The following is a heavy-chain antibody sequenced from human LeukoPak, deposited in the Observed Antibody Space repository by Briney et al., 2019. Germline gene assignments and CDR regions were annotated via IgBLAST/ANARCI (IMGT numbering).Heavy chain of an antibody. D-gene: IGHD1-26*01. J-gene: IGHJ5*02. CDR1: GGSFSSSY. CDR2: IYTSGST. Sequence: SETLSLTCTVSGGSFSSSYWSWIRQPAGKGLEWIGRIYTSGSTNFNPSLKSRVTISIDKSKNQISLELNSVTAADTAVYYCTRGYSGNYLRFDPWGQGTLVTVSS. V-gene: IGHV4-4*07. CDR3: TRGYSGNYLRFDP.